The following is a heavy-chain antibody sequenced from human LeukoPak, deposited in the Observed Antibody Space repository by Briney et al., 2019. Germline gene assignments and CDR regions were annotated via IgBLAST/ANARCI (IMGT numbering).Heavy chain of an antibody. J-gene: IGHJ4*02. CDR2: ISSSGSTI. CDR3: ARRIGDDYGDYLRVTSFDY. CDR1: GFTFSDYY. V-gene: IGHV3-11*01. Sequence: GGSLRLSCAASGFTFSDYYMSWIRQAPGKGLEWVSYISSSGSTIYYADSVKGRFTISRDNAKNSLYLQMNSLRAEDTAVYYCARRIGDDYGDYLRVTSFDYWGQGTLVTVSS. D-gene: IGHD4-17*01.